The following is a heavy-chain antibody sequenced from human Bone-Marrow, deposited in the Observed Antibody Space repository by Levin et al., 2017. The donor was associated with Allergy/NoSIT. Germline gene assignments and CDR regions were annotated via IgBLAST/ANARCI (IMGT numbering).Heavy chain of an antibody. V-gene: IGHV4-39*07. J-gene: IGHJ4*02. D-gene: IGHD4-17*01. CDR3: ARVGYTVTTFYFDY. CDR1: GGSISSSSYY. Sequence: SETLSLTCTVSGGSISSSSYYWGWIRQPPGKGLEWIGSIYYSGSTYYNPSLKSRVTISVDTSKNQFSLKLSSVTAADTAVYYCARVGYTVTTFYFDYWGQGTLVTVSS. CDR2: IYYSGST.